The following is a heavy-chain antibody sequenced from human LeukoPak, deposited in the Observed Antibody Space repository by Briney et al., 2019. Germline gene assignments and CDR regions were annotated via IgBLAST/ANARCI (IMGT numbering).Heavy chain of an antibody. V-gene: IGHV3-74*01. D-gene: IGHD5-18*01. Sequence: QPGGCLRLSCAASGFTFSSYSMHWVRQAPGKGLVWVSRINGDGNTINYADSVRGRFTISRDNAKNTLYLQMNSLRAEDTAVYYCATGNTAMVLLYYFDYWGQGTLVTVSS. J-gene: IGHJ4*02. CDR2: INGDGNTI. CDR1: GFTFSSYS. CDR3: ATGNTAMVLLYYFDY.